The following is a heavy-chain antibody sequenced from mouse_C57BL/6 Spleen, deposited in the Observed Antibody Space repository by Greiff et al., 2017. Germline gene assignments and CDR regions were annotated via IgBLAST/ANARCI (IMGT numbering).Heavy chain of an antibody. J-gene: IGHJ1*03. D-gene: IGHD2-2*01. Sequence: QVQLQQSGAELMKPGASVKLSCTATGYTFTGYWIEWVKQRPGHGLEWIGEILPGSGSTNYNEKFKGKATFTADTSSNTAYMQLSSLTTEDSAIYYCAVYDGYEGYWYFDVWGTGTTVTVSS. CDR3: AVYDGYEGYWYFDV. V-gene: IGHV1-9*01. CDR1: GYTFTGYW. CDR2: ILPGSGST.